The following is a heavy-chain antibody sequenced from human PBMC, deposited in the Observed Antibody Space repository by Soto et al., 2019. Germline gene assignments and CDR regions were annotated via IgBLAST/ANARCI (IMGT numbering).Heavy chain of an antibody. J-gene: IGHJ4*02. Sequence: EVQLVESGGGLVKPGGSLRLSCAASGFTFSSYSMNWVRQAPGKGLEWVSSISSSSSYIYYADSVKGRFTISRDNAMNSLYLQMNSLRAEDTAVYYCASSLLYYCSSTSCYPPFDYWGQGTLVTVSS. D-gene: IGHD2-2*01. CDR1: GFTFSSYS. CDR3: ASSLLYYCSSTSCYPPFDY. V-gene: IGHV3-21*01. CDR2: ISSSSSYI.